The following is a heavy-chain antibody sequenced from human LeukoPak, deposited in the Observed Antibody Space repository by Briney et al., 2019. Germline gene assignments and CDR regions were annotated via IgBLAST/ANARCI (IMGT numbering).Heavy chain of an antibody. CDR2: ISGSGGST. J-gene: IGHJ4*02. Sequence: PGGSLILSCAASGFTFSSYAMSWVRQAPGKGLEWFSAISGSGGSTYYADSVKGRFTISRDNSKNTLYLQMNCLRAEDTAVYYCAKDFLMFYGDYGPFGYWGQGTLVTVSS. CDR3: AKDFLMFYGDYGPFGY. CDR1: GFTFSSYA. D-gene: IGHD4-17*01. V-gene: IGHV3-23*01.